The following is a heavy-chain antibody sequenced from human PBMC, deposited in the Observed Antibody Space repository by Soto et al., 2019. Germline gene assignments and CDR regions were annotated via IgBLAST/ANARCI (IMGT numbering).Heavy chain of an antibody. CDR2: ISGSGGST. CDR1: GFTFSSYA. V-gene: IGHV3-23*01. Sequence: GGSLRLSCTASGFTFSSYAMSWVRQAPGKGLEWVSAISGSGGSTYYADSVKGRFTISRDNSKNTLYLQMNSLRAEDTAVYYCAKHLTFGGVIVYYFDYWGQGTLVTVSS. J-gene: IGHJ4*02. D-gene: IGHD3-16*02. CDR3: AKHLTFGGVIVYYFDY.